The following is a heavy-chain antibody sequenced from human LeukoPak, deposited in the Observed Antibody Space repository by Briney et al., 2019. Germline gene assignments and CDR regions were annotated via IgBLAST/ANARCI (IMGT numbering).Heavy chain of an antibody. CDR3: ARDTVTTTYYFDY. CDR1: GFTFSSYA. CDR2: ISGSGGST. D-gene: IGHD4-17*01. Sequence: GGSLRLSCAASGFTFSSYAMSWVRQAPGKGLEWVSAISGSGGSTYYADSVKGRFSISRDNAKNTLYLQMNSLRAEDTAVYYCARDTVTTTYYFDYWGQGTLVTVSS. V-gene: IGHV3-23*01. J-gene: IGHJ4*02.